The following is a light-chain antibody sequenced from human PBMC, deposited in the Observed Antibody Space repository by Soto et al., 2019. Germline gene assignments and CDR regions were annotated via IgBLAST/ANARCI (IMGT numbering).Light chain of an antibody. CDR3: SSYAGSNNYV. CDR2: EVS. Sequence: QSALTQPPSASGSPGQSVTISCTGTSSDVGAYNYLSWYQQHPGKAPKLMIYEVSKRPVGVPDRFSGSKSGNTASLTVSGLQAEDEADYYCSSYAGSNNYVFGTGTKVTVL. J-gene: IGLJ1*01. CDR1: SSDVGAYNY. V-gene: IGLV2-8*01.